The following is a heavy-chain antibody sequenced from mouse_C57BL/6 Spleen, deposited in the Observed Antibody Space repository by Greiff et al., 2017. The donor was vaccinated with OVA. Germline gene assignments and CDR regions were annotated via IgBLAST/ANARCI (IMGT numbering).Heavy chain of an antibody. CDR3: ARRHYGDAMDY. CDR1: GFTFSDYG. CDR2: ISSGSSTI. Sequence: KLVESGGGLVKPGGSLKLSCAASGFTFSDYGMHWVRQAPEKGLEWVAYISSGSSTIYYADTVKGRFTISRDNAKNTLFLQMTSLRSEDTAMYYCARRHYGDAMDYWGQGTSVTVSS. V-gene: IGHV5-17*01. D-gene: IGHD1-1*01. J-gene: IGHJ4*01.